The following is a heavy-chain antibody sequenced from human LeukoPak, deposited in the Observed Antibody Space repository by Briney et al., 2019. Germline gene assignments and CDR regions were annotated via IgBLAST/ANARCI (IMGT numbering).Heavy chain of an antibody. Sequence: GGSLRLSCAASGFTFDDYAMHWVRQAPGKGLEWVSLMSGDGDSTHYAESVKGRFTISRDNSNNMLYLQMNSLRPEDTAVYYCAKDRLFGSGLNGPHYYYGMDVWGQGTTVTVSS. D-gene: IGHD1-26*01. V-gene: IGHV3-43*02. CDR1: GFTFDDYA. J-gene: IGHJ6*02. CDR2: MSGDGDST. CDR3: AKDRLFGSGLNGPHYYYGMDV.